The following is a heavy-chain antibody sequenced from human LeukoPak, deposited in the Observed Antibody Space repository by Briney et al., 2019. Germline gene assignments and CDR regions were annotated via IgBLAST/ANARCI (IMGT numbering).Heavy chain of an antibody. D-gene: IGHD5-12*01. J-gene: IGHJ4*02. Sequence: SGTLSLTCAVSGGSISSSDWWAWVRQPPGEGLEWIGEIYHSGSTKYNPSLKSRVTISVDKSKNQFSLNLGSVTAADTAVYYCATDKGYHYYWGQGTLVTVSS. CDR2: IYHSGST. V-gene: IGHV4-4*02. CDR3: ATDKGYHYY. CDR1: GGSISSSDW.